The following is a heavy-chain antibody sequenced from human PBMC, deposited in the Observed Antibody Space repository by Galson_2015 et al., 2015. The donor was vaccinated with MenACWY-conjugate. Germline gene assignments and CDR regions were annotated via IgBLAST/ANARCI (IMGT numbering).Heavy chain of an antibody. D-gene: IGHD1-26*01. CDR3: SALNSGINF. CDR1: GFTFSSYA. J-gene: IGHJ4*02. CDR2: IWYDGSRT. Sequence: SLRLSCAASGFTFSSYAIPWVRQAPGKGLEWVAIIWYDGSRTYYADSVKGRFAISRDNSKNTAYLQMDSLRAEDTAMYYCSALNSGINFWGQGTLVTVSS. V-gene: IGHV3-33*01.